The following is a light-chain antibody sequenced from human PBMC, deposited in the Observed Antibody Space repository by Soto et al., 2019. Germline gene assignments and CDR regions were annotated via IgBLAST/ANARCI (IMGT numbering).Light chain of an antibody. CDR1: SSDVGGYNY. V-gene: IGLV2-14*01. J-gene: IGLJ1*01. CDR2: EVS. CDR3: SSYTSSSALYV. Sequence: QSVLTQPASVSGSPGQSITISCTGTSSDVGGYNYVSLYQQHPGKAPKLMIYEVSNRPSGVSNRFSGSKSGNTASLTISGLQDEDEADYYCSSYTSSSALYVFGTGTKVTV.